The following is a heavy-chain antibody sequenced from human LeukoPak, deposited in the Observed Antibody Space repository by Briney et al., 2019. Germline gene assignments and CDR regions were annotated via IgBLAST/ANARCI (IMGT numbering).Heavy chain of an antibody. CDR2: IYYSGST. CDR3: AREALYYDFWSGSAYYMDV. CDR1: GGSISSYY. J-gene: IGHJ6*03. D-gene: IGHD3-3*01. Sequence: PSETLSLTCTVSGGSISSYYWSWIRQPPGKGLEWIGYIYYSGSTNYNPSLKSRVTISVDTSKNQFSLKLSFVTAADTAVYYCAREALYYDFWSGSAYYMDVWGKGTTVTVSS. V-gene: IGHV4-59*01.